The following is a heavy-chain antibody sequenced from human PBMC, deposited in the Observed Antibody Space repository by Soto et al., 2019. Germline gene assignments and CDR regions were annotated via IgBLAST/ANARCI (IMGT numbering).Heavy chain of an antibody. J-gene: IGHJ4*02. V-gene: IGHV1-18*01. CDR2: ISAYNGNT. Sequence: ASVKVSCKASGYTFTSYGISWVRQAPGQGLERMGWISAYNGNTNYAQKLQGRVTMTTDTSTSTAYMELRSLRSDDTAVYYCAIVSPTYCSGGSCYFDYWGQGTLVTVSS. D-gene: IGHD2-15*01. CDR3: AIVSPTYCSGGSCYFDY. CDR1: GYTFTSYG.